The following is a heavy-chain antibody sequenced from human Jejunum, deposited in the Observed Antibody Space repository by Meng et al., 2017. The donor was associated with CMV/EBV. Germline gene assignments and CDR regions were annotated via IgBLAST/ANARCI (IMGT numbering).Heavy chain of an antibody. CDR2: VSAYNGNT. Sequence: GYSFTGYGSGWVRQAPGQGLEWIGWVSAYNGNTNYAQKFQGRVTMTTDTSTGTAYMELRSLKSDDTAVYYCAGGQYYHYYYGMDVWGLGTTVTVSS. CDR1: GYSFTGYG. V-gene: IGHV1-18*01. J-gene: IGHJ6*02. D-gene: IGHD3-16*01. CDR3: AGGQYYHYYYGMDV.